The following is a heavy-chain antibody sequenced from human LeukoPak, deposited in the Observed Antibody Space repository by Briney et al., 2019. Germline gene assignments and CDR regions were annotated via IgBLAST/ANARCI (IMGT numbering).Heavy chain of an antibody. J-gene: IGHJ4*02. D-gene: IGHD6-13*01. Sequence: KPSETLSLTCAVYGGSFSGYYWSWIRQPPGKGLEWIGYIYHSGGTYYNPSLKSRVTISVDRSKNQFSLKLSSVTAADTAVYYCAREDTSAAVDYWGQGTLVTVSS. CDR2: IYHSGGT. CDR3: AREDTSAAVDY. V-gene: IGHV4-30-2*01. CDR1: GGSFSGYY.